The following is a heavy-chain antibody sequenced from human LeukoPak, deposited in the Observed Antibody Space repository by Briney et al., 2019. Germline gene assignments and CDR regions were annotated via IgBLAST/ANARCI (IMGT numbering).Heavy chain of an antibody. CDR2: ITGSGGRT. CDR3: ARDQEEGVAAWDY. Sequence: GGSLRLSCATSQFKFNNYGMTWVRQAPGKGLEWVSSITGSGGRTQYADSVQGRFTISRDNSKNTLYLQMNSLRAEDTAVYYCARDQEEGVAAWDYWDQGTLVTVSS. J-gene: IGHJ4*02. D-gene: IGHD6-25*01. V-gene: IGHV3-23*01. CDR1: QFKFNNYG.